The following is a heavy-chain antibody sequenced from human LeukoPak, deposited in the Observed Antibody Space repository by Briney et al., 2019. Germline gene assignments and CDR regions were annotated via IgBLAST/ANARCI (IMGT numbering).Heavy chain of an antibody. CDR1: GFTVSSNY. J-gene: IGHJ4*02. Sequence: TGGSLRLSCAASGFTVSSNYMSWVRQAPGKGLEWVSIIYSGGSTYYADSVKGRFTISRDNAKNSLYLQMNSLRAEDTAVYYCIVLAVTATLGFDYWGQGTLVTVSS. CDR3: IVLAVTATLGFDY. V-gene: IGHV3-66*01. D-gene: IGHD6-19*01. CDR2: IYSGGST.